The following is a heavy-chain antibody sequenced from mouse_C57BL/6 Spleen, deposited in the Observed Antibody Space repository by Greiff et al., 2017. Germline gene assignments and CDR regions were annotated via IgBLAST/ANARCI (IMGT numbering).Heavy chain of an antibody. D-gene: IGHD1-1*01. J-gene: IGHJ2*01. Sequence: VKLMESGPGLVAPSQSLSITCTVSGFSLTSYGVSWVRQPPGTGLEWLGVIWGDGSTNYHSALISRLSISKVNSKSQVFLKLNSLQTDDTATYYWTKKALFYYVREGYYFDYWGQGTTLTVSS. V-gene: IGHV2-3*01. CDR2: IWGDGST. CDR3: TKKALFYYVREGYYFDY. CDR1: GFSLTSYG.